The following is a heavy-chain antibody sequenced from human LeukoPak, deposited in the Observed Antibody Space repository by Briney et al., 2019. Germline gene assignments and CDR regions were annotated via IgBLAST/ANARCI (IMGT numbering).Heavy chain of an antibody. CDR1: GGSISSSSYY. CDR3: ATHCDLECSSSLPS. D-gene: IGHD3-3*01. J-gene: IGHJ4*02. V-gene: IGHV4-39*01. Sequence: PSETLSLTCTVSGGSISSSSYYWGWIRQPPGKGLEWIGSIYYSGSTYYNPSLKSRVTISVDTSKNQFSLKLSSVTAADTAVYYCATHCDLECSSSLPSWGQGTLVTVSS. CDR2: IYYSGST.